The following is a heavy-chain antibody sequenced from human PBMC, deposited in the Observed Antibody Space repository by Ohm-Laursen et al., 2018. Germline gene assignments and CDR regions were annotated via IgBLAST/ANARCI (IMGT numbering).Heavy chain of an antibody. CDR2: ISWNSGSI. Sequence: SLRLSCAASGFTFDDYAMHWVRQAPGKGLEWVSGISWNSGSIGYADSVKGRFTISRDNAKNSLYLQMNSLRAEDTALYYCVSITMIGWGQGTLVTVSS. CDR1: GFTFDDYA. J-gene: IGHJ4*02. CDR3: VSITMIG. V-gene: IGHV3-9*01. D-gene: IGHD3-22*01.